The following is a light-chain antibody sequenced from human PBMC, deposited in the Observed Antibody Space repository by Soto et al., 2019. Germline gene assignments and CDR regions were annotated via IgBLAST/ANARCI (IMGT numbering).Light chain of an antibody. CDR1: QGIGTD. J-gene: IGKJ5*01. CDR2: AAS. V-gene: IGKV1-6*01. CDR3: LQDYNYPIT. Sequence: AIQMTQSPSSLSTSIGARVTITCRASQGIGTDLAWYQQKPGKAPKLLIYAASSLQSGVPSRFSGSGSGTDFTLTISSLQPEDFATYYCLQDYNYPITFGQGTRLDIK.